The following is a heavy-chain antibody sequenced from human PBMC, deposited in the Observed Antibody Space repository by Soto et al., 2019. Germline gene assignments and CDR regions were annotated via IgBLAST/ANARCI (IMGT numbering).Heavy chain of an antibody. V-gene: IGHV6-1*01. CDR2: TYYRSEWNS. D-gene: IGHD2-21*02. CDR3: ARDSVILVATAFHHADAFDI. CDR1: GDTVTSSSGS. J-gene: IGHJ3*02. Sequence: PSQTLSLTCVISGDTVTSSSGSWNWIRLSPSRGLEWLGRTYYRSEWNSDYAQSVRSRITIDPDTSKNQFSLHLNSVTPEDTAVYYCARDSVILVATAFHHADAFDIWGQGTMVTVSS.